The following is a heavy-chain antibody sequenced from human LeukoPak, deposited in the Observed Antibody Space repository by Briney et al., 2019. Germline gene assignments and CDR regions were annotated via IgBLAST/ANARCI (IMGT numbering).Heavy chain of an antibody. D-gene: IGHD6-19*01. CDR1: GYTFTSYG. CDR3: ARGRSSGWYDYYYYGMDV. V-gene: IGHV1-18*01. CDR2: ISAYNGNT. J-gene: IGHJ6*02. Sequence: GASVKVSCKASGYTFTSYGISWVRQAPGQGLEWMGWISAYNGNTNYAQKLQGRVTMTTDTSTSTAYMELRSLRSDDTAAYYCARGRSSGWYDYYYYGMDVWGQGTTVTVSS.